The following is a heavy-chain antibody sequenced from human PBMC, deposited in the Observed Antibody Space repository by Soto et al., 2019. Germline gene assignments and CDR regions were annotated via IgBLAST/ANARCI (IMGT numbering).Heavy chain of an antibody. D-gene: IGHD6-19*01. CDR3: VRARAVTRDFPHNTFDL. Sequence: QVQLVESGGGLVKPGGSLRLSCAASGFSFSVYYMAWVRQAPGSGLEWISSIDRNGDFVYYADSVKGRFTISRDYAKSSLYLQMDSLRDEATAVDYCVRARAVTRDFPHNTFDLWGQGTMVTVAS. V-gene: IGHV3-11*01. CDR1: GFSFSVYY. J-gene: IGHJ3*01. CDR2: IDRNGDFV.